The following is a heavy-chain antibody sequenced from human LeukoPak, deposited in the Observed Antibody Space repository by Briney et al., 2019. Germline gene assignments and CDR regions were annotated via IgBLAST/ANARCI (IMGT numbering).Heavy chain of an antibody. CDR2: TYYRSKWYN. Sequence: SQTLSLTCAISGDSVSSDNATWNCITLSPSRGLECLGRTYYRSKWYNDFAASVRGRIAIDPETAKNQFSLQLNSVTPEDSAIYFCVRARERLMVYYYFDLWGRGTQVTVSS. J-gene: IGHJ2*01. D-gene: IGHD2-8*01. V-gene: IGHV6-1*01. CDR3: VRARERLMVYYYFDL. CDR1: GDSVSSDNAT.